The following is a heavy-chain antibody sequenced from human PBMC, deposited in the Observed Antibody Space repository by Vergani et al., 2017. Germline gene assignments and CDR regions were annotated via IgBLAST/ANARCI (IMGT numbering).Heavy chain of an antibody. CDR2: IIPIFGTA. Sequence: QVQLVQSGAEVKKPGSSVKVSCKASGGTFSSYAISWVQQAPGQGLEWMGRIIPIFGTANYAQKFQGRVTITADESTGTAYMELSSLRSEDTAVYYCARAGMISLTGYCMGGWFDPWGQGTLVAVSS. J-gene: IGHJ5*02. CDR1: GGTFSSYA. D-gene: IGHD3-9*01. V-gene: IGHV1-69*13. CDR3: ARAGMISLTGYCMGGWFDP.